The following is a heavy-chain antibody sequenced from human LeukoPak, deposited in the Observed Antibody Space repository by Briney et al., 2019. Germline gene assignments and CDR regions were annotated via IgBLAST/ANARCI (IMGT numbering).Heavy chain of an antibody. D-gene: IGHD3-16*01. CDR3: ARDQGGVGY. J-gene: IGHJ4*02. Sequence: GGSLRLSCAASGFTFSSYGMNWVRQAPGKGLEWVSYISSFSGTINYADSVKGRFTISRDNAKNSLYLQMNSLRAEDTAVYYCARDQGGVGYWGQGTLVTVSS. CDR2: ISSFSGTI. V-gene: IGHV3-48*01. CDR1: GFTFSSYG.